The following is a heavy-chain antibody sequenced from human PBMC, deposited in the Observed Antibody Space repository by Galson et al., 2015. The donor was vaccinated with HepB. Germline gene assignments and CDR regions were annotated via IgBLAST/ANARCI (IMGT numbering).Heavy chain of an antibody. V-gene: IGHV3-30*18. D-gene: IGHD3-16*01. CDR3: AKGTRGLHVGGADY. Sequence: SLRLSCAASGFTFSGYGMHWVRQAPGEGLEWVAAMSYDGSKKYYADSVKGRFTISRDNSKNTLYLQMNSLRAEDTAVYYCAKGTRGLHVGGADYWGQGALVTASS. J-gene: IGHJ4*02. CDR1: GFTFSGYG. CDR2: MSYDGSKK.